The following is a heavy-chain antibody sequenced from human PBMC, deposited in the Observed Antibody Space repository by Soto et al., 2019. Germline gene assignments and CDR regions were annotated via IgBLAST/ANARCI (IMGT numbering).Heavy chain of an antibody. CDR2: INPNSGGT. CDR3: ARVATMVRGGLAPSYYYYGMDV. CDR1: GYTFTGYY. V-gene: IGHV1-2*04. D-gene: IGHD3-10*01. Sequence: QVQLVQSGAEVKKPGASVKVSCKASGYTFTGYYMHWVRQAPGQGLEWMGWINPNSGGTNYAQKFQGWVTMTRDTSISTAYMELSRLRSDDTAVYYCARVATMVRGGLAPSYYYYGMDVWGQGTTVTVSS. J-gene: IGHJ6*02.